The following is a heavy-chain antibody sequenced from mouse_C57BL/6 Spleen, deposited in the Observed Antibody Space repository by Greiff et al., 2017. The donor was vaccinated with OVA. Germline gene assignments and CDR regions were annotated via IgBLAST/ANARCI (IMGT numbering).Heavy chain of an antibody. V-gene: IGHV1-72*01. CDR2: IDPNSGGT. CDR1: GYTFTSYW. CDR3: ARVGIELLWDYYAMDY. J-gene: IGHJ4*01. D-gene: IGHD2-1*01. Sequence: QVQLKQPGAELVKPGASVKLSCKASGYTFTSYWMHWVKQRPGRGLEWIGRIDPNSGGTKYNEKFKSKATLTVDKPSSTAYMQLSSLTSEDSAVYYCARVGIELLWDYYAMDYWGQGTSVTVSS.